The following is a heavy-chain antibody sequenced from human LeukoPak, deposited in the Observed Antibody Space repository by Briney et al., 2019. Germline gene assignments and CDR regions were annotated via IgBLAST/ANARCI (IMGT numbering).Heavy chain of an antibody. Sequence: GGSLRLSCAASGFTVSSNYMSWVRQAPGKGLEWVPYISSSGSTIYYADSVKGRFTISRDNAKNSLYLQMNSLRAEDTAVYYCVSNYALHGGYMDVWGKGTTVTISS. J-gene: IGHJ6*03. CDR3: VSNYALHGGYMDV. V-gene: IGHV3-11*01. D-gene: IGHD1-7*01. CDR1: GFTVSSNY. CDR2: ISSSGSTI.